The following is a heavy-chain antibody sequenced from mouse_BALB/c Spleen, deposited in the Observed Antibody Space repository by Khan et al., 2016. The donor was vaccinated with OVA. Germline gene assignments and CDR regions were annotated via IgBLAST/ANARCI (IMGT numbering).Heavy chain of an antibody. J-gene: IGHJ4*01. Sequence: QVQLQQSGAELMKPGASVKISCKATGYTFSNYWIEWVKQRPGYGLEWIGEILPGRGNSNYNEKFKGKATFTADTYSNIAYMQLGSLTAADAAVYYCARGAGTTYGMDYWGQGTSVTVSS. CDR1: GYTFSNYW. CDR3: ARGAGTTYGMDY. CDR2: ILPGRGNS. D-gene: IGHD4-1*01. V-gene: IGHV1-9*01.